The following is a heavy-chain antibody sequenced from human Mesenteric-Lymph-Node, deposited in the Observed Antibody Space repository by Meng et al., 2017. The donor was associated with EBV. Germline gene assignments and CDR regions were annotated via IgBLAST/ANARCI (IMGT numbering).Heavy chain of an antibody. Sequence: QVQLVQSGAEVKKPGDSGKVSFKTSGYIFSHYGIDWVRQAPGQGLEWMGWIYTFNDDTIYAESFQDRVTLTTDTSTSTVYMELKSLRSDDTAVYYCARTYSSTSHFDYWGQGSLVTVSS. J-gene: IGHJ4*02. CDR2: IYTFNDDT. V-gene: IGHV1-18*01. CDR1: GYIFSHYG. D-gene: IGHD6-6*01. CDR3: ARTYSSTSHFDY.